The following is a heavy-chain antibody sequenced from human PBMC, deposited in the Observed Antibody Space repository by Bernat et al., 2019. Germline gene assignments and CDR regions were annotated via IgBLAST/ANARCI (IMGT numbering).Heavy chain of an antibody. J-gene: IGHJ4*02. V-gene: IGHV3-48*03. CDR1: GFTFSSYE. CDR3: ARNLAAAGPAGFDY. D-gene: IGHD6-13*01. CDR2: ISSSGSTI. Sequence: EVQLVESGGGLVQPGGSLRLSCAASGFTFSSYEMNWVRQAPGKGLEWVSYISSSGSTIYPAESVKGRFTISRDNAKNSLYLQMNSLRAEDTAVYYCARNLAAAGPAGFDYWGQGTLVTVSS.